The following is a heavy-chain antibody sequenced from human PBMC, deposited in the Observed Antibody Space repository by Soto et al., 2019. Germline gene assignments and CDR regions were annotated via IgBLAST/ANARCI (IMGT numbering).Heavy chain of an antibody. J-gene: IGHJ4*02. CDR1: GFTFSSYA. CDR3: ARGTVFGVVNFDY. V-gene: IGHV3-23*01. CDR2: ISGSGGST. D-gene: IGHD3-3*01. Sequence: EVQLLESGGGLVQPGGSLRLSCAASGFTFSSYAMSWVRQAPGKGLEWVSAISGSGGSTYYADSVKGRFTISRDNSKNTLYLQMNSLRAEDTAVYYCARGTVFGVVNFDYWGQGTLVTVSS.